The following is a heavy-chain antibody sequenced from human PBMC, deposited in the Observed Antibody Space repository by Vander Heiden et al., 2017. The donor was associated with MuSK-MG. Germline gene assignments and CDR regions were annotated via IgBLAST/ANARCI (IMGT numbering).Heavy chain of an antibody. J-gene: IGHJ4*02. CDR1: GGSISSSSYY. Sequence: QLQLQESGPGLVKPAETPSLTCPVSGGSISSSSYYWGWIRQPPATGLEWMGSIYYSRSTDYHPSLKRRVTISVDTSKNQLSLKLSCVTAADTAVYYCGRGESWVRRSAPGGYWCQGTLVTVSS. CDR3: GRGESWVRRSAPGGY. V-gene: IGHV4-39*01. D-gene: IGHD3-10*01. CDR2: IYYSRST.